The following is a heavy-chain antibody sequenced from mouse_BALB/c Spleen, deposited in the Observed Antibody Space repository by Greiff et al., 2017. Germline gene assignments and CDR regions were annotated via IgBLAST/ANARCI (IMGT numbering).Heavy chain of an antibody. V-gene: IGHV1-67*01. J-gene: IGHJ4*01. CDR1: GYTFTDYA. Sequence: VQLQESGPELVRPGVSVKISCKGSGYTFTDYAMHWVKQSHAKSLEWIGVISTYYGNTNYNQKFKGKATMTVDKSSSTAYMELARLTSEDSAIYYCAMITTGFYAMDYWGQGTSVTVSS. D-gene: IGHD2-4*01. CDR2: ISTYYGNT. CDR3: AMITTGFYAMDY.